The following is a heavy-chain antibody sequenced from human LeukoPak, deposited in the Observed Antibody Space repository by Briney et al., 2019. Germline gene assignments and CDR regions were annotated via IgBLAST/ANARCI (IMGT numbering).Heavy chain of an antibody. CDR1: GGSISSGDYY. CDR2: IYYSGST. D-gene: IGHD3-3*01. CDR3: ARVGTIFGVGTDY. Sequence: SQTLSLTCTVPGGSISSGDYYWSWIRQPPGKGLEWIGYIYYSGSTYYNPSLKSRVTISVDTSKNQFSLKLSSVTAADTAVYYCARVGTIFGVGTDYWGQGTLVTVSS. J-gene: IGHJ4*02. V-gene: IGHV4-30-4*01.